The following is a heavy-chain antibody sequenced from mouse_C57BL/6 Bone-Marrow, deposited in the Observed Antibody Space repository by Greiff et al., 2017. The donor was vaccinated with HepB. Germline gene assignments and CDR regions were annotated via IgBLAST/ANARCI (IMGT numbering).Heavy chain of an antibody. CDR1: GYTFTSYW. CDR3: ARRSYAMDY. V-gene: IGHV1-61*01. CDR2: IYPSDSET. Sequence: QVQLQQPGAELVRPGSSVQLSCKASGYTFTSYWMDWVTQRPGQGLEWIGNIYPSDSETHYNQKFKDKATLTVDKSSSTAYMQLSSLTSEDSAVYYCARRSYAMDYWGQGTSVTVSS. J-gene: IGHJ4*01.